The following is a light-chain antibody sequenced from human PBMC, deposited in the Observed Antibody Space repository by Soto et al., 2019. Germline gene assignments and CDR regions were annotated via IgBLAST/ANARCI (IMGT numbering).Light chain of an antibody. CDR3: QQYHNWPTLYT. V-gene: IGKV3-15*01. J-gene: IGKJ2*01. Sequence: EVVMTQSPATLYVSPGERATLSCRASQSVSSNLAWYKQKPGQAPRLLIYGASTRATGMPARFSGSGSGTEFTLTISCRQSEDFAVYYCQQYHNWPTLYTCGQGTKLES. CDR2: GAS. CDR1: QSVSSN.